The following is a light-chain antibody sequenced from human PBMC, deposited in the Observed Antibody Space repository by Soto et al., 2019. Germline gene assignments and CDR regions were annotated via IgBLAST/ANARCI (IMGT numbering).Light chain of an antibody. J-gene: IGKJ5*01. Sequence: DIQMTQSPSSLSASVGDRVTITCRASQSISSYLNWYQQKPGEAPKLLIYAASSLQIGVPSRFRASGFGPDFTLTISSQQPADFATYNCQQSYTLPFFGQETRLEIK. CDR3: QQSYTLPF. V-gene: IGKV1-39*01. CDR1: QSISSY. CDR2: AAS.